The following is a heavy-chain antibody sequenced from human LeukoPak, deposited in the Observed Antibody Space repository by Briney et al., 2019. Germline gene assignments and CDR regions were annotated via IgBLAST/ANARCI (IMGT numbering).Heavy chain of an antibody. V-gene: IGHV4-39*01. CDR2: IYYSGST. Sequence: PSETLSLTCTVSGGSISSSSYYWGWIRQPPGKGLEWVGSIYYSGSTYYNPSLKSRVTICVDTSKNQFSLKLSSVTAADTAVYYCARQTTGPIDYWGQGTLVTVSS. D-gene: IGHD1/OR15-1a*01. CDR1: GGSISSSSYY. CDR3: ARQTTGPIDY. J-gene: IGHJ4*02.